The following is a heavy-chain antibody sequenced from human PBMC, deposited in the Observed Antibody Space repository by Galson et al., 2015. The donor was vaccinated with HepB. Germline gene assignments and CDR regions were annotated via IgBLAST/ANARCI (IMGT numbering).Heavy chain of an antibody. CDR3: ARDVPHCGGDCYLGYFDY. CDR1: GGSISSGGYY. CDR2: IYYSGST. J-gene: IGHJ4*02. D-gene: IGHD2-21*02. Sequence: TLSLTCTVSGGSISSGGYYWSWIRQHPGKGLEWIGYIYYSGSTYYNPSLKSRVTISVDTSKNQFSLKLSSVTAADTAVYYCARDVPHCGGDCYLGYFDYWGQGTLVTVSS. V-gene: IGHV4-31*03.